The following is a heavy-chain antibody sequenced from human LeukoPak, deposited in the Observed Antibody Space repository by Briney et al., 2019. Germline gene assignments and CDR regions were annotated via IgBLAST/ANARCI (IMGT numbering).Heavy chain of an antibody. V-gene: IGHV4-39*02. CDR3: GGQGGGTEITDY. J-gene: IGHJ4*02. D-gene: IGHD3-16*01. CDR1: GGSISSSDHY. Sequence: SETLSLTCSVSGGSISSSDHYWAWVRQPPGKGLEWIGNVSYTGRTNYNPSLKSRLTISVDMSKNSFSLRLTSVTAADTAVYYWGGQGGGTEITDYWGQGTLVTVSS. CDR2: VSYTGRT.